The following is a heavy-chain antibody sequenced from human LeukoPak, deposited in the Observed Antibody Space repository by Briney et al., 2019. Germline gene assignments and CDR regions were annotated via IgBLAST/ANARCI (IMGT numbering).Heavy chain of an antibody. CDR1: GYTLTELS. Sequence: ASVKVSCKVSGYTLTELSMHWVRQATGQRPEWMGWMSPNSGDTGYAQKFQDRVTMTRNTSISTAYMELSSLRSDGTAVYYCARGPPNWGYDYWGPGTLVTVSS. D-gene: IGHD7-27*01. CDR3: ARGPPNWGYDY. J-gene: IGHJ4*02. CDR2: MSPNSGDT. V-gene: IGHV1-8*01.